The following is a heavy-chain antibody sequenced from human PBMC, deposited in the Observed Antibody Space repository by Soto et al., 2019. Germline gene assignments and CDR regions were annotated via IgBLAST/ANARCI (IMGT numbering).Heavy chain of an antibody. CDR3: ARGKKGITIFGVVKMAGYFDY. Sequence: QVQLQQWGAGLLKPSETLSLTCAVYGGSFSGYYWSWIRQPPGKGQEWIGEINHSGSTNYNPSLKSRVTISVDTSKNQFSVKLSSVTAADTAVYYCARGKKGITIFGVVKMAGYFDYWGQGTLVTVSS. D-gene: IGHD3-3*01. CDR1: GGSFSGYY. V-gene: IGHV4-34*01. CDR2: INHSGST. J-gene: IGHJ4*02.